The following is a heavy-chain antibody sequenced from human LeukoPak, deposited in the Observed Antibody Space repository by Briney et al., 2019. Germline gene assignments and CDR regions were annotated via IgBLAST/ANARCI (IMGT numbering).Heavy chain of an antibody. D-gene: IGHD5-24*01. J-gene: IGHJ4*02. CDR3: AREILVEMATRVFDY. Sequence: SETLSLTCTVSGGSISSSSYYWGWIRQPPGKGLEWIGSIYYSGSTYYNPSLKSRVTISVDTSQNQFSLKLSSVTAADPAVYYCAREILVEMATRVFDYWGQGTLVTVSS. V-gene: IGHV4-39*07. CDR1: GGSISSSSYY. CDR2: IYYSGST.